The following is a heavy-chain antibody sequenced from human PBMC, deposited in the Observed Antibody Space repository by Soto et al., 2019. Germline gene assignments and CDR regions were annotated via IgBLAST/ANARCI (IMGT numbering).Heavy chain of an antibody. CDR3: ARDIGPSYLWSGYHYGMDV. D-gene: IGHD3-3*01. V-gene: IGHV1-18*01. J-gene: IGHJ6*02. CDR2: ISAYNGNT. CDR1: GYTFTSYG. Sequence: ASVKVSCKASGYTFTSYGISWVRQAPGQGLEWMGWISAYNGNTNYAQKLQGRVTMTTDTSTSTAYMELRSLRSDDTAVYYCARDIGPSYLWSGYHYGMDVWGQGTTVTVSS.